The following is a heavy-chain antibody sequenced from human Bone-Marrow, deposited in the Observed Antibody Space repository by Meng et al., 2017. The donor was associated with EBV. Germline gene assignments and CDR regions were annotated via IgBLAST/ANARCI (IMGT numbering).Heavy chain of an antibody. CDR3: ASLTATLFGVAPKY. D-gene: IGHD3-3*01. CDR2: IYYSGST. V-gene: IGHV4-61*01. Sequence: QVQLQQWGAGLLKHSETLSLTCTVSGGSVSSGSYYWSWIRQPPGKGLEWIGYIYYSGSTNYNPSLESRVTVSVDTSKNQFSLKLSSVTAADTAVYYCASLTATLFGVAPKYWGQGTLVTVSS. CDR1: GGSVSSGSYY. J-gene: IGHJ4*02.